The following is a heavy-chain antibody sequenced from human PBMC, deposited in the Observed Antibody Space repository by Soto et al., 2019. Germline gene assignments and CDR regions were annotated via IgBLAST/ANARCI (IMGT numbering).Heavy chain of an antibody. CDR1: GGSISSGDYY. CDR2: IYYSGST. J-gene: IGHJ6*02. D-gene: IGHD6-13*01. V-gene: IGHV4-30-4*01. Sequence: SETLSLTCTVSGGSISSGDYYWSWIRQPPGKGLEWIGYIYYSGSTYYNPSLKSRVTISVDTSKNQFSLKLSSVTAADTAVFYCARDLSSSWSHYYYYGMDVWGQGTTVTVSS. CDR3: ARDLSSSWSHYYYYGMDV.